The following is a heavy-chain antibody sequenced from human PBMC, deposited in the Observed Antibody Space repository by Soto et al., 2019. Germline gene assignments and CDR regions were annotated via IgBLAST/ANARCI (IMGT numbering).Heavy chain of an antibody. V-gene: IGHV3-21*01. Sequence: PGGSLRLSCAASGFTFSSYSMNWVRQAPGKGLEWVSSISSSSSYIYYADSVKGRFTISRDNANNSLYLQMNSLRAEDTVVYYCASDSVRVAARRSTHYYYYYMDVWGKGTTVTVPS. CDR2: ISSSSSYI. CDR1: GFTFSSYS. J-gene: IGHJ6*03. CDR3: ASDSVRVAARRSTHYYYYYMDV. D-gene: IGHD6-6*01.